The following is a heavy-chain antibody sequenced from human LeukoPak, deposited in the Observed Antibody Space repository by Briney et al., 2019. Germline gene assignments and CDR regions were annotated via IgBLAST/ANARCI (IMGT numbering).Heavy chain of an antibody. V-gene: IGHV4-39*01. CDR3: ARRPTTVVTLYYFDY. D-gene: IGHD4-23*01. CDR1: GGSISSSSYY. J-gene: IGHJ4*02. Sequence: SETLSLTCTVSGGSISSSSYYWGWIRQPPGKGLEWIGSIYYSGSTYYNPSLKSRVTISVDTSKNQFSLKLNSVTVADTAVYYCARRPTTVVTLYYFDYWGQGTLVTVSS. CDR2: IYYSGST.